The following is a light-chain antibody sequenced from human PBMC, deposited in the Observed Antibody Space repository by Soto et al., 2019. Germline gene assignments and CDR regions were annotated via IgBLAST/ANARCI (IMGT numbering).Light chain of an antibody. CDR1: QSVSSSY. CDR3: QQYNSWPLT. V-gene: IGKV3-20*01. J-gene: IGKJ4*01. Sequence: EIVLTQSPGTLSLSPGERATLSCRASQSVSSSYLAWYQQKPGQAPRLLIYGASSRATGIPDRFSGSGSGTDFTLTSSRLEPEDFAVYYCQQYNSWPLTFGGGTKVDIK. CDR2: GAS.